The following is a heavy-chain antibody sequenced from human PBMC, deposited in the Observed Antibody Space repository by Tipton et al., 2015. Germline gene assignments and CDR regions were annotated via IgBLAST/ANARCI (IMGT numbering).Heavy chain of an antibody. J-gene: IGHJ5*01. CDR3: ARARGRHGGLFDS. V-gene: IGHV4-38-2*01. D-gene: IGHD4-23*01. Sequence: GLVKPSETLSLTCAVSAYSISSDYYWGWIRQPPGKGLEWIGSISHSGNTYYNPSLKSRVTISVDTSKTQFSLKMSSVTASGTAVYYCARARGRHGGLFDSWGQGTLVTVSS. CDR2: ISHSGNT. CDR1: AYSISSDYY.